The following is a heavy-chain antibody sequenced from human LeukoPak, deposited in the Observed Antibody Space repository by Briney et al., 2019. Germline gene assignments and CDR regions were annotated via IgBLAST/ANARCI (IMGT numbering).Heavy chain of an antibody. CDR3: ARPPGIAAAWFDP. J-gene: IGHJ5*02. D-gene: IGHD6-13*01. V-gene: IGHV4-39*01. CDR1: GGSISSSSYC. CDR2: ICFSGST. Sequence: SETLSLTCTVSGGSISSSSYCWGWIRQPPGKGLEWIGIICFSGSTYSNPSLKSRVTISVDTSKNQFFLKLSSVTAADTAVYYCARPPGIAAAWFDPWGQGTLVTVSS.